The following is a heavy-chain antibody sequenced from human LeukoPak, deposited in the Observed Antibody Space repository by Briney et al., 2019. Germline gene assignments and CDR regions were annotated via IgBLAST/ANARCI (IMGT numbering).Heavy chain of an antibody. CDR2: ISSSGSTI. Sequence: TGGSLRLSCAASGFTFSSSEMNWVRQAPGKGLEWVSYISSSGSTIYYADSVKGRFTISRDNAKNSLYLQMNSLRAEDTAVYYCARGGYSYGRYYYYGMDVWGQGTTVTVSS. D-gene: IGHD5-18*01. V-gene: IGHV3-48*03. J-gene: IGHJ6*02. CDR3: ARGGYSYGRYYYYGMDV. CDR1: GFTFSSSE.